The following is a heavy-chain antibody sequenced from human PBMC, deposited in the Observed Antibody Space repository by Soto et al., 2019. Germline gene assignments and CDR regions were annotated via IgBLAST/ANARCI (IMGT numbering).Heavy chain of an antibody. CDR3: ARDLYNWNDVAFDY. J-gene: IGHJ4*02. V-gene: IGHV1-2*02. D-gene: IGHD1-20*01. Sequence: QVQLVQSGAEVKKPGASVKVSCKTSGYTFTGYYMHWVRQAPGQGLEWMGWINPNSGGTNYAQKVQCRVTMTRDTSISTAYMELSRLRSDDTAVYYCARDLYNWNDVAFDYWGQGTLVTVSS. CDR2: INPNSGGT. CDR1: GYTFTGYY.